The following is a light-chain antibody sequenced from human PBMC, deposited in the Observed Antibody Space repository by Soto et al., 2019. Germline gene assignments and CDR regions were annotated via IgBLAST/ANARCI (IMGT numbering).Light chain of an antibody. CDR2: AAS. J-gene: IGKJ1*01. CDR3: QQYNNWPRT. CDR1: QVISSW. V-gene: IGKV1D-12*01. Sequence: DIQMTQSPSSVSASVGDRVTITCRASQVISSWLVWYQQKPGKAPKLLIYAASSLQSGVPSRFSGSGSGTDFTLIISSLQPEDFAVYYCQQYNNWPRTFGQGTKVDIK.